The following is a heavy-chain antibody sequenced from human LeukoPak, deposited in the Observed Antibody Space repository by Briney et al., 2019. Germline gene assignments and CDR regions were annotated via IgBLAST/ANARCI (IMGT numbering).Heavy chain of an antibody. CDR3: ARAGDVYGNYFDH. CDR1: GFTFSSYA. J-gene: IGHJ4*02. V-gene: IGHV3-30-3*01. D-gene: IGHD5/OR15-5a*01. Sequence: GRSLRLSCAASGFTFSSYAMHWVRQAPGKGLEWVAVISYDGSNKYYADSVKGRFTISRDNSKNTLYLQMNSLRAEDTAVYYCARAGDVYGNYFDHWGQGTLVTVSS. CDR2: ISYDGSNK.